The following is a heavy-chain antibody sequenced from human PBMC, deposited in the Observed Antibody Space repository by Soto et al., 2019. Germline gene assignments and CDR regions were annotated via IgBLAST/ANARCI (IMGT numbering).Heavy chain of an antibody. Sequence: GESLKISCKGSGYSFTSYWISWVRQMPGKGLEWMGRIDPSDSYTNYSPSFQGHVTISADKSVSTAYLQWSSLKASDTAMYYCATNYGEYGTPEGYWGQGTLVTVSS. CDR2: IDPSDSYT. D-gene: IGHD4-17*01. CDR1: GYSFTSYW. J-gene: IGHJ4*02. V-gene: IGHV5-10-1*01. CDR3: ATNYGEYGTPEGY.